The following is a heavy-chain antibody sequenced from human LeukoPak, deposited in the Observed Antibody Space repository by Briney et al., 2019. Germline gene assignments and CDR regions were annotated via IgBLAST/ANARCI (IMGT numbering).Heavy chain of an antibody. CDR1: GYTFTGYY. CDR2: INPNSGGT. V-gene: IGHV1-2*02. CDR3: ARGDGEIDY. J-gene: IGHJ4*02. Sequence: WASVKVPCKASGYTFTGYYMHWVRQAPGQGLEWMGWINPNSGGTNYARKFQGRVTMTRDTSISTAYMELSRLRSDDTAVYYCARGDGEIDYWGQGTLDTVSS. D-gene: IGHD4-17*01.